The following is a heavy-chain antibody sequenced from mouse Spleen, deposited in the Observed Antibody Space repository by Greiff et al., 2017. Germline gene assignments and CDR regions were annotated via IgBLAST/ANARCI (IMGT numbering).Heavy chain of an antibody. CDR3: ARSPWPYAMDY. CDR2: ISYSGST. V-gene: IGHV3-2*02. J-gene: IGHJ4*01. Sequence: DVKLQESGPGLVKPSQSLSLTCTVTGYSITSDYAWNWIRQFPGNKLEWMGYISYSGSTSYNPSLKSRISITRDTSKNQFFLQLNSVTTEDTATYSCARSPWPYAMDYWGQGTSVTVSS. CDR1: GYSITSDYA.